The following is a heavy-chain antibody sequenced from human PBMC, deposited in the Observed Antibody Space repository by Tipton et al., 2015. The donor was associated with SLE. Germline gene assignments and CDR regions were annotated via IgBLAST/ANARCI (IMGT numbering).Heavy chain of an antibody. CDR2: IHYSGST. D-gene: IGHD5-12*01. CDR3: ARGGVGGYDYFDH. Sequence: TLSLTCSVSGGSLSTSTYYWAWIRQSPGKGLEWIGSIHYSGSTYYNTSLKSRVTISVDPSKNHFSLKLNSVTAADTAVYFCARGGVGGYDYFDHWGQGTLVTVSS. CDR1: GGSLSTSTYY. V-gene: IGHV4-39*07. J-gene: IGHJ4*02.